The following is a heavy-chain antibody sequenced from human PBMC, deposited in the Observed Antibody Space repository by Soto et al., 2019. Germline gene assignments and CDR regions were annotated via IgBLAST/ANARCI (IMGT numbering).Heavy chain of an antibody. CDR3: VRASGGGNSAYFDY. D-gene: IGHD2-21*02. Sequence: QITLKESGPPLVKPTQTLTLTCSFSGFSLSTSEVGVGWIRQPPGQALEWLALIYWDDDKRYSPSLKSRLTITKDTSKNQVVLTMTNMDPVDTATYYCVRASGGGNSAYFDYWGQGTLVTVSS. V-gene: IGHV2-5*02. J-gene: IGHJ4*02. CDR1: GFSLSTSEVG. CDR2: IYWDDDK.